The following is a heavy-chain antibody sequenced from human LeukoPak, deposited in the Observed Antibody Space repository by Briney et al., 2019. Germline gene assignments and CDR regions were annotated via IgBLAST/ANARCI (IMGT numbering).Heavy chain of an antibody. Sequence: SVKVSFKASGFTFTSSAVQWVRQARGQRLEGIGWIVVGSGNTNYAQKFQERVTITRDMSTSTAYMELSSLRSEDTAVYYCAAGYCSGGSCYRDFDYWGQGTPVTVSS. CDR2: IVVGSGNT. V-gene: IGHV1-58*01. J-gene: IGHJ4*02. CDR1: GFTFTSSA. CDR3: AAGYCSGGSCYRDFDY. D-gene: IGHD2-15*01.